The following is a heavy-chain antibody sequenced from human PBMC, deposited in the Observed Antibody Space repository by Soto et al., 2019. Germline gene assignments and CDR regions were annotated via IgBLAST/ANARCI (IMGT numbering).Heavy chain of an antibody. J-gene: IGHJ5*02. CDR2: IHLSGRV. Sequence: QVQLPQWGSGLLKPSETLSLPCAIYGGSFSDYYWHWIRQSPGKGLEWIGEIHLSGRVNFTPSLKSRTSLSMDTSRNQFFLTLRSVTAADTAVYFCARTPTRGASAWLDPWGRGHLVTVSS. CDR1: GGSFSDYY. D-gene: IGHD1-26*01. CDR3: ARTPTRGASAWLDP. V-gene: IGHV4-34*01.